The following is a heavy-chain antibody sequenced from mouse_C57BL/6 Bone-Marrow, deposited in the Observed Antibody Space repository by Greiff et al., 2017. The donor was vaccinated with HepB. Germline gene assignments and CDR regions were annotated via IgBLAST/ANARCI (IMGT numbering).Heavy chain of an antibody. V-gene: IGHV1-72*01. CDR3: ARGDGSSYDWYFDV. D-gene: IGHD1-1*01. CDR2: IDPNSGGT. CDR1: GYTFTSYW. Sequence: QVQLKQSGAELVKPGASVKLSCKASGYTFTSYWMHWVKQRPGRGLEWIGRIDPNSGGTKYNEKFKSKATLTVDKPSSTAYMQLSSLTSEDSAVYYCARGDGSSYDWYFDVWGTGTTVTVSS. J-gene: IGHJ1*03.